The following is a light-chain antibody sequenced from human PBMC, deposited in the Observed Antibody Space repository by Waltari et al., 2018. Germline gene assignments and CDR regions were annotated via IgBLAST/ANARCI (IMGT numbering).Light chain of an antibody. CDR3: CSYAGTPRVV. CDR1: NNDIGSYHL. Sequence: QSALPPPPSASGSPGQSITISFTGTNNDIGSYHLVSWYQQHPGKAPKVIIFEVNKRPSGVSNRFSGSKSGNTASLTVSGLHPEDEADYYCCSYAGTPRVVFGGGTKLTVL. CDR2: EVN. V-gene: IGLV2-23*02. J-gene: IGLJ2*01.